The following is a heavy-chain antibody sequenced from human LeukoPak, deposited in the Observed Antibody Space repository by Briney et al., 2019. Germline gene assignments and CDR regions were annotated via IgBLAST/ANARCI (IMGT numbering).Heavy chain of an antibody. Sequence: GVSVKVSCKASGYTFTSYGISWVRQAPGQGLEWMGWISAYNGNTNYAQKLQGRVTMTTDTSTSTAYMELRSLRSDDTAVYYCARWGQLEQNYYYYYGMDVWGQGTTVTVSS. CDR3: ARWGQLEQNYYYYYGMDV. CDR2: ISAYNGNT. V-gene: IGHV1-18*01. D-gene: IGHD1/OR15-1a*01. J-gene: IGHJ6*02. CDR1: GYTFTSYG.